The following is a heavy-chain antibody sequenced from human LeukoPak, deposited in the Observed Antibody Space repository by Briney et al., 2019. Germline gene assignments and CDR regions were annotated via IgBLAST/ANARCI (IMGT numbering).Heavy chain of an antibody. Sequence: ASVKVSCKASGYTFTGYYIHWVRQAPGQGLQWMGWINPNSGFAHYPQNFQGRLTMTRDTSISTVYMELSRLRSDDTAVYYCARGQQWLQVFDYGGVETLLTVSS. V-gene: IGHV1-2*02. D-gene: IGHD6-19*01. CDR1: GYTFTGYY. CDR2: INPNSGFA. CDR3: ARGQQWLQVFDY. J-gene: IGHJ4*01.